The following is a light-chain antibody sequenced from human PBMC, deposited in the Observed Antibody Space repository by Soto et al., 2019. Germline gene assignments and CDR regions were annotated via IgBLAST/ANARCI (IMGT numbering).Light chain of an antibody. CDR2: AAS. CDR1: QSISSY. V-gene: IGKV1-39*01. CDR3: QQSYSTRWT. J-gene: IGKJ1*01. Sequence: DIQMTQSRSSLSASVGDRVTITCRASQSISSYLNWYQQKPGKAPKLLIYAASSLQSGVPSRFSGSGSGTDFTLTISSLQPEDFATYYCQQSYSTRWTFGQGTKVEIK.